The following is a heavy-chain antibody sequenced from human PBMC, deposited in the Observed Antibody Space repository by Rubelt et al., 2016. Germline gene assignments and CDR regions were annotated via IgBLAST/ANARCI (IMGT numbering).Heavy chain of an antibody. CDR1: GYSISSGYY. V-gene: IGHV4-38-2*02. J-gene: IGHJ3*02. CDR2: IYHSGST. CDR3: ASQMTTVTTGTVSDAFDI. D-gene: IGHD4-17*01. Sequence: QVQLQESGPGLVKPSETLSLTCTVSGYSISSGYYWGWIRQPPGKGLEWIGSIYHSGSTYYNPSLKSGVTISVDTSKNQFSLKRSSVTAADTAVYYCASQMTTVTTGTVSDAFDIWGQGTMVTVSS.